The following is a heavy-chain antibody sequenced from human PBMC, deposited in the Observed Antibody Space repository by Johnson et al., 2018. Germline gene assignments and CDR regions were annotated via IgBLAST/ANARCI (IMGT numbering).Heavy chain of an antibody. CDR2: ISYDGSNK. Sequence: VQLVESGGGVVQPGRSLRLSCAASGFTFSSYGMHWVRQAPGQGLEWVAVISYDGSNKYYADSVKGRFTISRDNSKNTLYLQMNSLRAEDTAVYYCAKVLSEFWSGYGYYYYGMDVWGQGTTVTVSS. J-gene: IGHJ6*02. CDR1: GFTFSSYG. D-gene: IGHD3-3*01. CDR3: AKVLSEFWSGYGYYYYGMDV. V-gene: IGHV3-30*18.